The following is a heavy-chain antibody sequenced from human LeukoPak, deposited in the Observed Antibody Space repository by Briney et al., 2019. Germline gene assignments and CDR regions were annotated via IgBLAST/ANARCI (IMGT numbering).Heavy chain of an antibody. CDR3: ARGRPYSGGYHLDY. Sequence: SETLSLTCTVPGDSTSSDRYYGGWVRQPPGKGLEWIGNIYYSGSTYYNPSLKSRVTMSVDTSKNQFFLKLNSVTAADTAVYYCARGRPYSGGYHLDYWGQGTLVTVSS. CDR1: GDSTSSDRYY. V-gene: IGHV4-39*02. D-gene: IGHD1-26*01. CDR2: IYYSGST. J-gene: IGHJ4*02.